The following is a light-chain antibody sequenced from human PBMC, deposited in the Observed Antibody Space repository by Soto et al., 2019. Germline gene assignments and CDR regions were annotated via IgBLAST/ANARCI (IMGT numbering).Light chain of an antibody. V-gene: IGKV3-20*01. CDR1: QSVSSSY. CDR2: GAS. J-gene: IGKJ4*01. Sequence: EIVLTQSPGTLSLSPGVRATLSCRASQSVSSSYLAWYQQKPGQAPRLLIYGASSRATGIPDRFSGSGSGTDFTLTISRLELEDFAVYYCHQYDSSPLTFGGGTKVEIK. CDR3: HQYDSSPLT.